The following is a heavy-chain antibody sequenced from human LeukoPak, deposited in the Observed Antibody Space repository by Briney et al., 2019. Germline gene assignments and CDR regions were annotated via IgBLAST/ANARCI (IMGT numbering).Heavy chain of an antibody. Sequence: ASVKVSCKASGGTFSSYAISWVRQAPGQGLEWMGGIIPIFGTANYAQKFQGRVTITVDKSTSTAYMELSSLRSEDTAVYYCARDDLMSGWYHFDYWGQGTLVTVSS. V-gene: IGHV1-69*06. CDR3: ARDDLMSGWYHFDY. CDR2: IIPIFGTA. D-gene: IGHD6-19*01. CDR1: GGTFSSYA. J-gene: IGHJ4*02.